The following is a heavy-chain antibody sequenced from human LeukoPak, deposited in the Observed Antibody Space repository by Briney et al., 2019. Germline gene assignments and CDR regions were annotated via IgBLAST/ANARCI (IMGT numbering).Heavy chain of an antibody. J-gene: IGHJ5*02. Sequence: PSQTLSLTCTVSGGSISNAGYYWNWIRQHPEKGLKWIGYIYYSGSTYSNPSLKSRVAISLDTSKNQFSLKLSSVTAADTALYYCAREIAASGTNWFDPWGQGTLVTVSS. CDR2: IYYSGST. CDR3: AREIAASGTNWFDP. V-gene: IGHV4-31*03. CDR1: GGSISNAGYY. D-gene: IGHD6-13*01.